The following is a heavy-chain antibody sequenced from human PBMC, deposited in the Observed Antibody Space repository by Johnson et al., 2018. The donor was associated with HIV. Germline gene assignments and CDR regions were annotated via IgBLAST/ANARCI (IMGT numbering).Heavy chain of an antibody. CDR1: GFTFSSYG. D-gene: IGHD1-1*01. CDR2: ISGSGGST. Sequence: QMLLVESGGGVVQPGRSLRLSCAASGFTFSSYGMHWVRQAPGKGLEWVSAISGSGGSTYYADSVKGRFTISRDNSKNTLYLQMNSLRTVDTAVYYCARGYTWNDVSIWGQGTMVTVSS. J-gene: IGHJ3*02. CDR3: ARGYTWNDVSI. V-gene: IGHV3-NL1*01.